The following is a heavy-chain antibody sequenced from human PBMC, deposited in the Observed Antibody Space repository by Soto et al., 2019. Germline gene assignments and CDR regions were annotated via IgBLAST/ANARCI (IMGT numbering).Heavy chain of an antibody. D-gene: IGHD4-17*01. CDR1: GFSFSNYA. CDR3: ALSYTVTTEY. CDR2: ISHDGSNK. Sequence: SGGSLRLSCAASGFSFSNYAMNWVRQAPGKGLEWVAAISHDGSNKYYGDSVKGRFTISRDNSKNTLYLQMNSLRAEDTAVYYCALSYTVTTEYWGQGTLVTVSS. J-gene: IGHJ4*02. V-gene: IGHV3-30-3*01.